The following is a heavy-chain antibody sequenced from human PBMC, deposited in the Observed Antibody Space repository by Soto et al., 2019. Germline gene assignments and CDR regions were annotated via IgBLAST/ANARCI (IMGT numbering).Heavy chain of an antibody. Sequence: QITLKESGPTLVKPTQTLTLTCTFSGFSLSTSGVGVGWIRQPPGKALEWLALIYWDDDKRYSPSLKSRPTITKDTPKNQLFLTITTIDPVDTATYYCAHSRAGQHQLLGWDAFDLWGQGTMVTVSS. J-gene: IGHJ3*01. CDR3: AHSRAGQHQLLGWDAFDL. V-gene: IGHV2-5*02. D-gene: IGHD2-2*01. CDR1: GFSLSTSGVG. CDR2: IYWDDDK.